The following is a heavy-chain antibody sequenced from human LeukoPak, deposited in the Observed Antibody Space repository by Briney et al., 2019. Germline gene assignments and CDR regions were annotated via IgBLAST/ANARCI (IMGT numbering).Heavy chain of an antibody. Sequence: SQTLSLTCTVSGGSISSGSYYWSWIRQPAGKGLEWIGRIYTSGSTNYNPSLKSRVTISVDTSKNQFSLKLSSVTAADTAVYYCAKCRSEVTAAINYWGQGTLVTVSS. J-gene: IGHJ4*02. CDR3: AKCRSEVTAAINY. CDR2: IYTSGST. D-gene: IGHD2-2*01. CDR1: GGSISSGSYY. V-gene: IGHV4-61*02.